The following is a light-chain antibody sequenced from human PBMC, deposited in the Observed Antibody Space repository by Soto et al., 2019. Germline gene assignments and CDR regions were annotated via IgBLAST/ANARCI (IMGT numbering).Light chain of an antibody. CDR3: QQYDTLYT. V-gene: IGKV3-15*01. CDR2: GAS. CDR1: QSVKTN. J-gene: IGKJ2*01. Sequence: ILMTQSPATLSVFPGDRATLSCRASQSVKTNLAWYQQKPGQTPRLLIYGASTRATGIPGRVSGSGSGTEFTITISSLQSEDFAVYYCQQYDTLYTFGQGTKLEIK.